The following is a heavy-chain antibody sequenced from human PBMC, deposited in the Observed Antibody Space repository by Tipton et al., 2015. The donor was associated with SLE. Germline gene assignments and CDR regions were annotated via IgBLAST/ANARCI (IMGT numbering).Heavy chain of an antibody. Sequence: SLRLSCAASGFTFSGSAMHWVRQASGKGLEWVGRIRSIANSYATAYAASVKGRFTISRDDSKNTAYLQMNSLKTEDTAVYYCTRFASAAGLYWGQGTLVTVSS. CDR3: TRFASAAGLY. CDR2: IRSIANSYAT. J-gene: IGHJ4*02. CDR1: GFTFSGSA. V-gene: IGHV3-73*01. D-gene: IGHD6-13*01.